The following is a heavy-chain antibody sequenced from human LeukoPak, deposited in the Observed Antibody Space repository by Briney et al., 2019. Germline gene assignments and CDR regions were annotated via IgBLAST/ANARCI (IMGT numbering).Heavy chain of an antibody. D-gene: IGHD2-2*01. Sequence: GASVKVSCKASGYTFTGYYMHWVRQAPGQGLEWMGRINPNSGGTNYAQKFQGRVTMTRDTSISTAYMELSSLRSEDTAVYYCARALSVVVPAAKAYLYYYYMDVWGKGTTVTVSS. CDR3: ARALSVVVPAAKAYLYYYYMDV. V-gene: IGHV1-2*06. CDR1: GYTFTGYY. J-gene: IGHJ6*03. CDR2: INPNSGGT.